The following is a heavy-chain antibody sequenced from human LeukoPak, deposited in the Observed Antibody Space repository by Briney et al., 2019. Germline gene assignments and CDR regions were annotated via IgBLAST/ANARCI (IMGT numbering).Heavy chain of an antibody. J-gene: IGHJ4*02. D-gene: IGHD2-2*01. CDR3: ARGPTYQPIDF. CDR2: IHYSETT. V-gene: IGHV4-39*02. Sequence: PSETLSLTCTVSGGSISSSNYYWGWIRQLPGKGLEWIASIHYSETTYYNPSLKSRVTISVDTSKNHFSLKLSSVTAADTAVYYCARGPTYQPIDFWGQGTLVTVSS. CDR1: GGSISSSNYY.